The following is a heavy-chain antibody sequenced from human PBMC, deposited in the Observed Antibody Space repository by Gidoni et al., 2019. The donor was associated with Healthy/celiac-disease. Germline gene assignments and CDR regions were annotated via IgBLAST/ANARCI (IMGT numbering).Heavy chain of an antibody. CDR1: GFTFRSYW. V-gene: IGHV3-7*04. D-gene: IGHD2-2*01. Sequence: EVQLVESGGGLVQPGGSLSISCAASGFTFRSYWMRWVRQAPGKGLEWVANIKQDGSEKYYVDSVKGRFTITRDNAKNSLYLQMNSLRAEDTAVYYCARERELFVVPASLFDYWGQGTLVTVSS. CDR3: ARERELFVVPASLFDY. J-gene: IGHJ4*02. CDR2: IKQDGSEK.